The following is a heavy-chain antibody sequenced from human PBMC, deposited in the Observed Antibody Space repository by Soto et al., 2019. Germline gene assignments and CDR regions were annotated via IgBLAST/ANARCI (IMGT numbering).Heavy chain of an antibody. CDR2: ISGSGGST. CDR3: AKDTFLQHLSGGNWFAP. J-gene: IGHJ5*02. CDR1: GFTFSSYA. D-gene: IGHD6-13*01. Sequence: EVQLLESGGGLVQPGGSLRLSCAASGFTFSSYAMSWVRQAPGKGLEWVSAISGSGGSTYYADSVKGRFTISRDNSKNTLYLQMNRRRAEDTAVYYCAKDTFLQHLSGGNWFAPWGQGTLVTVSP. V-gene: IGHV3-23*01.